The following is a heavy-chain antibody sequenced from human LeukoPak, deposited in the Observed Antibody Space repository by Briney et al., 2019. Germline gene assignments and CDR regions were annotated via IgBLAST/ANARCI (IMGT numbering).Heavy chain of an antibody. CDR3: ASYGSESTGDY. CDR1: GFTFSSYS. V-gene: IGHV3-21*01. Sequence: GGSLRLSCAASGFTFSSYSMNWVRQAPGKGLEWVSSISSSSSYIYYADSVKGRFTISRDNSKNTLYLQMNSLRAEDTAVYYCASYGSESTGDYWGQGTLVTVSS. D-gene: IGHD3-10*01. J-gene: IGHJ4*02. CDR2: ISSSSSYI.